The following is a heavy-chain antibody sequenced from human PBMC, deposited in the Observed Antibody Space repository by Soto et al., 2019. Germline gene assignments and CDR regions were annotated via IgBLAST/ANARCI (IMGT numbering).Heavy chain of an antibody. CDR2: IYYSGST. CDR3: ARDIHTYDAFDI. V-gene: IGHV4-31*03. CDR1: GGSISSGVYY. D-gene: IGHD2-2*02. Sequence: SETLSLTCTVSGGSISSGVYYWSWIRQHPGKGLEWIGYIYYSGSTYYNPSLKSRVTISVDTSKNQFSLKLSSVTAADTAVYYCARDIHTYDAFDIWGQGTMVTVSS. J-gene: IGHJ3*02.